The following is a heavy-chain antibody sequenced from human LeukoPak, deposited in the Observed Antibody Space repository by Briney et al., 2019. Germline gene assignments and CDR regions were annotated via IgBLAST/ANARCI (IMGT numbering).Heavy chain of an antibody. V-gene: IGHV4-59*12. J-gene: IGHJ4*02. CDR1: GGSISSYY. CDR3: ARDPIFGVALDY. Sequence: PSETLSLTCTVSGGSISSYYWSWIRQPPGKGLEWIGYIYYSGSTNYNPSLKSRVTISVDTSKNQFSLKLSSVTAADTAVYYCARDPIFGVALDYWGQGTLVTVSS. CDR2: IYYSGST. D-gene: IGHD3-3*01.